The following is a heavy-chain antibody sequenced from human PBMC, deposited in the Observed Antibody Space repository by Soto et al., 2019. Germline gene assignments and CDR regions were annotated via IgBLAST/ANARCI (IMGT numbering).Heavy chain of an antibody. J-gene: IGHJ4*02. V-gene: IGHV4-31*03. D-gene: IGHD3-3*01. CDR2: IYYSGST. CDR3: ARSSLTFFGGVVPDFDF. Sequence: PSETLSLTCTVSGGSISSGGYYWSWIRQHPGKGLEWIGYIYYSGSTYYNPSLKSRVTISVDTSKNQFSLKLSSLTVADTAVYYCARSSLTFFGGVVPDFDFWGPGTLVTVSS. CDR1: GGSISSGGYY.